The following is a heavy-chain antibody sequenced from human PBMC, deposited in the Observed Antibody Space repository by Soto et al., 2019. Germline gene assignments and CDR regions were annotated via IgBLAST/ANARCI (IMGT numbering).Heavy chain of an antibody. V-gene: IGHV1-69*13. CDR1: GGSFSSFG. D-gene: IGHD5-12*01. J-gene: IGHJ1*01. CDR2: IIPVFGRP. Sequence: SVKVSCKASGGSFSSFGISWVRQAPGQGLEWMGGIIPVFGRPNYAQRFRGRLTITADESTNTVCLELIDLRSEDTAVYYCAREGSGYNLWGQGTQVTVSS. CDR3: AREGSGYNL.